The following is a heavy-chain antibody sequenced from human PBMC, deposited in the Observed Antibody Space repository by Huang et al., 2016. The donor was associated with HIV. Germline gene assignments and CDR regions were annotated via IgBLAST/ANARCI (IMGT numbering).Heavy chain of an antibody. Sequence: QVQLVQSGGEVKKPGASVKVSCKASDYTFTSYGISWVRQAPGQGLEWMGWISTNNGDTNDAQKFQGRVTMTTDTSTSTAYMELRSLRSDDTVVYYCGGSSGYWSFDYWGQGTLVTVSS. D-gene: IGHD3-22*01. CDR1: DYTFTSYG. V-gene: IGHV1-18*04. J-gene: IGHJ4*02. CDR3: GGSSGYWSFDY. CDR2: ISTNNGDT.